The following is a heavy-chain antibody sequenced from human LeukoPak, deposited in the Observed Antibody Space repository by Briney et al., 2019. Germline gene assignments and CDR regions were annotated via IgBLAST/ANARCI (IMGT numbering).Heavy chain of an antibody. V-gene: IGHV3-23*01. Sequence: GESLRLSCAASGFTFSSYAMSWVRQAPGKGLEWVSAISGSGGSTYYADSVKGRFTISRDNSKNTLYLQMNSLRAEDTAVYYCAKDRPYYYDSSGYWAPFDYWGQGTLVTVSS. CDR1: GFTFSSYA. J-gene: IGHJ4*02. CDR3: AKDRPYYYDSSGYWAPFDY. D-gene: IGHD3-22*01. CDR2: ISGSGGST.